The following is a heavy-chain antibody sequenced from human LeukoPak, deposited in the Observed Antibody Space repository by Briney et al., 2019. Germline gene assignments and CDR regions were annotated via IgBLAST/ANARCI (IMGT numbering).Heavy chain of an antibody. J-gene: IGHJ3*02. V-gene: IGHV3-53*01. Sequence: GGSLRLSCAASGFTVSSNYMSWVRQAPGKGLEWVSVIYSGGSTYYADSVKGRFTISRDNSKNTLYLQMNSLRAEDTAVYYYARVRPVLPNRAFDIWGQGTMVTVSS. D-gene: IGHD3-10*01. CDR3: ARVRPVLPNRAFDI. CDR1: GFTVSSNY. CDR2: IYSGGST.